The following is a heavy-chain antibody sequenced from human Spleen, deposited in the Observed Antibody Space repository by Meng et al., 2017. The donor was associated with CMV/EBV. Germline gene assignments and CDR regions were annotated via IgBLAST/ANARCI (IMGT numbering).Heavy chain of an antibody. CDR1: GDSISSTSYY. V-gene: IGHV4-39*07. J-gene: IGHJ6*02. Sequence: SETLSLTCTVSGDSISSTSYYWGWIRQPPGKGLEWIGSVYYSGSTYYNPSLKSRVTMSVDTSKNQFSLKLTSVTAADTAVYYCARSNYCNTIPCSLLRADYYYGLDVWGQGTTVTVSS. D-gene: IGHD2/OR15-2a*01. CDR2: VYYSGST. CDR3: ARSNYCNTIPCSLLRADYYYGLDV.